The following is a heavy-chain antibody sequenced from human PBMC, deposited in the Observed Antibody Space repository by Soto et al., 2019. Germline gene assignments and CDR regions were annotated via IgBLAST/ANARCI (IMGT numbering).Heavy chain of an antibody. CDR3: ASDDGITVLKY. D-gene: IGHD1-20*01. Sequence: QVQLVESGGGVVQPGRSLRLSCTTSGFDFSSHGYHWVRQAPGRGLEWVSAIWHDGSKKYYADSVQGRFTVSRDDSKNTLYIQMNSLRPEDTAVYHCASDDGITVLKYWVQGTLVTVSS. J-gene: IGHJ4*02. CDR2: IWHDGSKK. V-gene: IGHV3-33*01. CDR1: GFDFSSHG.